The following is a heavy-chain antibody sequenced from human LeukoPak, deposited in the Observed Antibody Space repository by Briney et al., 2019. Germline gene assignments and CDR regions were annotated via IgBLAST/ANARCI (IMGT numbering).Heavy chain of an antibody. CDR1: GFTFTNYW. CDR2: IKQDGSEK. D-gene: IGHD4-11*01. Sequence: GGSLRLSCAASGFTFTNYWMSWVRQAPGKGLEWVANIKQDGSEKYYVDSVKGRFTISRDNAKNSLYLQMNSLRAEDTAVYYCARDAYRDRYFDSWGQGTLVTVSS. CDR3: ARDAYRDRYFDS. J-gene: IGHJ4*02. V-gene: IGHV3-7*01.